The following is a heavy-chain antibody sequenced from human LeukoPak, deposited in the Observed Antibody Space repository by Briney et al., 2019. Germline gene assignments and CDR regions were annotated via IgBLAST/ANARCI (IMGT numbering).Heavy chain of an antibody. D-gene: IGHD3-10*01. CDR1: GFTFSSYE. Sequence: GGSLRLSCAASGFTFSSYEMNWVRQAPGKGLEWASYISSSGSTIYYADSVKGRFTISRDNAKNSLYLQMNSLRAEDTAVYYCARGGRYYYGSGRLDYWGQGTLVTVSS. J-gene: IGHJ4*02. CDR2: ISSSGSTI. V-gene: IGHV3-48*03. CDR3: ARGGRYYYGSGRLDY.